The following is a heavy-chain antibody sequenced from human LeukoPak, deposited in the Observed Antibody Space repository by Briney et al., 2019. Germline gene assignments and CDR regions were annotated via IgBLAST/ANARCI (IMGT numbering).Heavy chain of an antibody. D-gene: IGHD2-15*01. CDR2: INHSGST. CDR3: ARGYCSGGSCYSFWDYYGMDV. Sequence: SETLSLTCAVYGGSFSGYYWSWIRQPPGKGLEWIGEINHSGSTNYNPSLKSRVTISVDTSKNQFSLKLSSVTAADTAVYYCARGYCSGGSCYSFWDYYGMDVWGQGTTVTVSS. J-gene: IGHJ6*02. CDR1: GGSFSGYY. V-gene: IGHV4-34*01.